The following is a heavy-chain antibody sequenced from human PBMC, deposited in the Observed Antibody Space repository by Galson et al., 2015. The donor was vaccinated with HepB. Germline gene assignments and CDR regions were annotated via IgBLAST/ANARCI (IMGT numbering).Heavy chain of an antibody. V-gene: IGHV3-30*04. CDR3: ARYYYDSSLPGQEAFDI. D-gene: IGHD3-22*01. CDR1: GFTFSSYA. Sequence: SLRLSCAASGFTFSSYAMHWVRQAPGKGLEWVAVISYDGSNKYYADSVKGRFTISRDNSKNTLYLQMNSLRAEDTAVYYCARYYYDSSLPGQEAFDIWGQGTMVTVSS. J-gene: IGHJ3*02. CDR2: ISYDGSNK.